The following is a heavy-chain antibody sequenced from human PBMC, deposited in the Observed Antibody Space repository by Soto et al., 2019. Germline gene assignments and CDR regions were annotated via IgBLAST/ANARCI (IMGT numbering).Heavy chain of an antibody. D-gene: IGHD5-18*01. J-gene: IGHJ6*02. CDR3: ARGGIQLATDYYGMDV. CDR2: IYYRGST. V-gene: IGHV4-31*03. CDR1: GGSIGSGGYY. Sequence: SETLSLTCTVSGGSIGSGGYYWSWIRQHPGKGLEWIGYIYYRGSTYYNPSLKSRVTISVDTSKNQFSLKLSSVTAADTAVYYCARGGIQLATDYYGMDVWGQGTTVTVSS.